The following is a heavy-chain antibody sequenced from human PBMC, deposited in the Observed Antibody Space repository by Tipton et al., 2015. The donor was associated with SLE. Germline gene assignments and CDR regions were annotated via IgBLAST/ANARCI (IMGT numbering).Heavy chain of an antibody. V-gene: IGHV3-21*01. CDR3: ARGDSNHPIDY. Sequence: SLRLSCAASGFTFSSYSMNWVRQAPGKGLEWVSSISSSSSYIYYADSVKGRFTISRDNAKNSLYLQMNSLRAEDTAVYYCARGDSNHPIDYWGQGTLVTVSS. J-gene: IGHJ4*02. CDR2: ISSSSSYI. D-gene: IGHD3-22*01. CDR1: GFTFSSYS.